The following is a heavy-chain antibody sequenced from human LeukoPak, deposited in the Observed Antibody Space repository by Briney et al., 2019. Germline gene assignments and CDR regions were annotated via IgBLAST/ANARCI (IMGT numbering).Heavy chain of an antibody. CDR1: GYTFTGYY. Sequence: ASVKVSCKASGYTFTGYYMHWVRQAPGQGLEWMGWINPNSGGTNYAQKFQGRVTMTTDTSTSTAYMELRSLRSDDTAVYYCARGVTYGSGSYSTFYYYYYMDVWGKGTTVTVSS. CDR3: ARGVTYGSGSYSTFYYYYYMDV. V-gene: IGHV1-2*02. CDR2: INPNSGGT. D-gene: IGHD3-10*01. J-gene: IGHJ6*03.